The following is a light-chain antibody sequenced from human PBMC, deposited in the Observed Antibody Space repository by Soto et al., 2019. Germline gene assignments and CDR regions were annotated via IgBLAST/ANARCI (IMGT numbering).Light chain of an antibody. J-gene: IGKJ3*01. CDR2: WAS. Sequence: DIVMTQSPDSLAVSLGERATINCKSSQNVLYSSNNKNYLAWYQQKPGQPPKLLIYWASTRESGVPDRFSGSGSGTDFTLTISSLQAADVAVYYCQQYYNSPFTFGPGTKVDIK. CDR3: QQYYNSPFT. V-gene: IGKV4-1*01. CDR1: QNVLYSSNNKNY.